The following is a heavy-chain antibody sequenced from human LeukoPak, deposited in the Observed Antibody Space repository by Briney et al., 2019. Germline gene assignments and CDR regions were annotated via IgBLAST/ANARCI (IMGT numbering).Heavy chain of an antibody. CDR1: GIDISYHY. J-gene: IGHJ4*02. Sequence: GGSLRLSCVASGIDISYHYVGWVCQAPGKGLEWVSVIHTGGTTHYADSVKGRFTISKDNSNNTVYLQMNSVRVEDTAVYYCARVWFGYFFQWGQGALVTVSS. CDR3: ARVWFGYFFQ. CDR2: IHTGGTT. D-gene: IGHD3-10*01. V-gene: IGHV3-53*01.